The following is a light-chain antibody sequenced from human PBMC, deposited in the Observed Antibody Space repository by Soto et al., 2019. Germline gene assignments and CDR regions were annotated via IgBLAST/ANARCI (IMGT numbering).Light chain of an antibody. Sequence: EIVLTQSPGTLSLSPGERATLSCRASQSVSSKFLAWYQQKPGQAPRLLIYGASSRATGIPDRFSGSGSGTDFTLTISRLEPEDFAVYYCQQFGTSRTFGQGTKVEIK. V-gene: IGKV3-20*01. CDR2: GAS. J-gene: IGKJ1*01. CDR3: QQFGTSRT. CDR1: QSVSSKF.